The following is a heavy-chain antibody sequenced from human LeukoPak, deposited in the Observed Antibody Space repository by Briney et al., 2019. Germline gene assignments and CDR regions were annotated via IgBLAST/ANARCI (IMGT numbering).Heavy chain of an antibody. Sequence: GGSLRLSCAASGFPFSSYAMHWVRQAPGKGLEYVSAISSNGGSTYYANSVKGRFTISRDNSKNTLYLQMGSLRAEDMAVYYCARGEQWLDYWGQGTLVTVSS. D-gene: IGHD6-19*01. CDR3: ARGEQWLDY. CDR1: GFPFSSYA. CDR2: ISSNGGST. J-gene: IGHJ4*02. V-gene: IGHV3-64*01.